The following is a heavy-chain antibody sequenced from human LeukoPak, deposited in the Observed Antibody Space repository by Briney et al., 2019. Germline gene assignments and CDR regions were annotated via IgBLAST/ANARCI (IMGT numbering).Heavy chain of an antibody. CDR3: ARDNIVATLVDY. J-gene: IGHJ4*02. Sequence: SETLSLTCAVYGGSFCGYYWSWIRQPPGKGLEWIGEINHSGSTNYNPSLKSRVTISVDTSKNQFSLKLSSVTAAATAVYYCARDNIVATLVDYWGQGTLVTVSS. CDR2: INHSGST. V-gene: IGHV4-34*01. CDR1: GGSFCGYY. D-gene: IGHD5-12*01.